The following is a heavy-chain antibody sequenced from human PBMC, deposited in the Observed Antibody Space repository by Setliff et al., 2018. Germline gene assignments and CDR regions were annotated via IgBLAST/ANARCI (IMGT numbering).Heavy chain of an antibody. Sequence: PGGSLRLSCGASGFTYNNDWVSWVRQAPGKGLEWLASINPDGSEKYYVDSVKGRFTISRDNAKNSSSLQMNSLRTEDTAVYYCFGAGTCSYWGQGTQVTVSS. J-gene: IGHJ4*02. CDR1: GFTYNNDW. CDR3: FGAGTCSY. V-gene: IGHV3-7*01. CDR2: INPDGSEK. D-gene: IGHD3-16*01.